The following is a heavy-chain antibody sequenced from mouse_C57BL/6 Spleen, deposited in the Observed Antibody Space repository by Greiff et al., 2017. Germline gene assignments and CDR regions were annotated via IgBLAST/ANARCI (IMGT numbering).Heavy chain of an antibody. D-gene: IGHD1-1*01. CDR1: GYAFSSYW. Sequence: QVQLQQSGAELVKPGASVKISCKASGYAFSSYWMNWVKQRPGKGLEWIGQIYPGDGDTNYNGKFKGKATLTADKSSSTAYMQLSSLTSEDSAVYFCARSSYDYAMDYWGQGTSVTVYS. CDR2: IYPGDGDT. V-gene: IGHV1-80*01. J-gene: IGHJ4*01. CDR3: ARSSYDYAMDY.